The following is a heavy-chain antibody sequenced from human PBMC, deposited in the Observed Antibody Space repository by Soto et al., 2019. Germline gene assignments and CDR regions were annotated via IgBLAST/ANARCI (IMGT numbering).Heavy chain of an antibody. Sequence: ASVKVSCKASGYTFISDAMHWVRQAPGQRPEWMGWINADNVNKKYSEKFQGRVTITRDTSASTAYMELRSLRSEDTAVYYCASSGNCNGGSCLKFDYWGHGTMVTVSS. D-gene: IGHD2-15*01. CDR3: ASSGNCNGGSCLKFDY. V-gene: IGHV1-3*01. CDR1: GYTFISDA. CDR2: INADNVNK. J-gene: IGHJ4*01.